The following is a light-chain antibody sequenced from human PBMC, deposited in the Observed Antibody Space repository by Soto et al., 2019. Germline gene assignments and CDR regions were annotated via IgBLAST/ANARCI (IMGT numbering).Light chain of an antibody. CDR2: DVS. V-gene: IGLV2-11*01. Sequence: QSALTQPRSVSGSPGQSVTISCTGTSSDIGGYNYVSWYQQHPGKVPKLMLYDVSKRPSGVPDRFSGSKSGNTASLTISGLQAEDEADCYCCSYAGTYTYVFGTGTKLTVL. CDR3: CSYAGTYTYV. CDR1: SSDIGGYNY. J-gene: IGLJ1*01.